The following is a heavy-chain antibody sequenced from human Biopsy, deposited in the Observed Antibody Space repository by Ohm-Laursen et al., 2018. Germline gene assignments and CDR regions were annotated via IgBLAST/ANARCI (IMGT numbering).Heavy chain of an antibody. CDR1: GGSFTGHY. V-gene: IGHV4-59*11. J-gene: IGHJ4*02. D-gene: IGHD4-23*01. CDR3: ARGSNDFGGLYFPR. CDR2: ISYTGYT. Sequence: SETLSLTYTVSGGSFTGHYWSWIRQPPGKGLEWIGHISYTGYTSYNASLRSRVTISVDTSRNHFSLRLSSSTAADTAVYYCARGSNDFGGLYFPRWGQGTLLTVSS.